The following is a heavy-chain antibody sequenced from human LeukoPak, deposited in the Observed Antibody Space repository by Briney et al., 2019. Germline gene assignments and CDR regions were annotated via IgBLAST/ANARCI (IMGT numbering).Heavy chain of an antibody. CDR3: EKDSIVVVTAVRYFQH. CDR2: INGSGGST. J-gene: IGHJ1*01. V-gene: IGHV3-23*01. CDR1: GFTFSSYA. D-gene: IGHD2-21*02. Sequence: GSLSLSCAASGFTFSSYAMSWVRQAPGKGREWVSAINGSGGSTYYADSVKGRFTISRDNSNTPLYLQMNILRAEDTAVYYCEKDSIVVVTAVRYFQHWGQGTLVTVSS.